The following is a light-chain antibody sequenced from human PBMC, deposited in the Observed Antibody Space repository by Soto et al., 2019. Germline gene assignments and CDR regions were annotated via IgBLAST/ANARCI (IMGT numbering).Light chain of an antibody. CDR3: SSSAGSNNVL. Sequence: QSVLTQPPSASGSPVQSVTISCTGTTSDVGGYNSVSWYQQHPGKAPKVMIFEVNKRPSGVPDRFSGSKSGNTASLTVSGLQAEDEADYYCSSSAGSNNVLFGGGTKVTVL. V-gene: IGLV2-8*01. CDR2: EVN. CDR1: TSDVGGYNS. J-gene: IGLJ3*02.